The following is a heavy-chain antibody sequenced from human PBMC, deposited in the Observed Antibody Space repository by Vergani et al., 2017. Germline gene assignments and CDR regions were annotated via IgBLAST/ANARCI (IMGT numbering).Heavy chain of an antibody. Sequence: QVQLVESGGGLVKPGGSLRLSCAASGFTFSDYYMSWIRQAPGKGLEWVSYISSSGSTIYYADSGKGRFTISRDNAKNSLYLQMNSLRAEDTAVYYCARVGRNGYILPNLSYFDYWGQGTLVTVSS. D-gene: IGHD5-24*01. CDR3: ARVGRNGYILPNLSYFDY. CDR2: ISSSGSTI. CDR1: GFTFSDYY. J-gene: IGHJ4*02. V-gene: IGHV3-11*01.